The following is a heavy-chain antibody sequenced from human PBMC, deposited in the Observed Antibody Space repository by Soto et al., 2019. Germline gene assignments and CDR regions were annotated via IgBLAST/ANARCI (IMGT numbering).Heavy chain of an antibody. J-gene: IGHJ4*02. V-gene: IGHV4-61*01. Sequence: PSETLSLTCTVSGGSVSSGNYYWSWIRQPPGKGLEWIGYIFHTGTTNYNPSLKSRVTISLDTSMNQFSLKLSSVTPADTAVYYCTRAPVSGSFCFDFWGQGTPVT. D-gene: IGHD1-26*01. CDR1: GGSVSSGNYY. CDR2: IFHTGTT. CDR3: TRAPVSGSFCFDF.